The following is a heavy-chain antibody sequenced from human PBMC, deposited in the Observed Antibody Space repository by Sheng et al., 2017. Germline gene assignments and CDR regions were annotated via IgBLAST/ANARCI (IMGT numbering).Heavy chain of an antibody. CDR1: GGSISSNSYY. D-gene: IGHD6-6*01. J-gene: IGHJ4*02. V-gene: IGHV4-39*01. CDR2: INYSGST. CDR3: ARGYSSSSSFCPTPCY. Sequence: QLQLQGSGPGLVKPSETLSLTCTVSGGSISSNSYYWGWIRQPPGKGLEWIGSINYSGSTYYNPSLKSRVTISVDTSDNQFSLRLSSVTAADTAVYYCARGYSSSSSFCPTPCYWAEGTLGHRLL.